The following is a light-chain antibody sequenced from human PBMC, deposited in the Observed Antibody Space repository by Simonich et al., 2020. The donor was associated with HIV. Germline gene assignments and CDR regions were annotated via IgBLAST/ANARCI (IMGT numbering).Light chain of an antibody. CDR3: QQYYYTPLFT. CDR1: QGISNS. V-gene: IGKV1-NL1*01. J-gene: IGKJ3*01. CDR2: AAS. Sequence: DIQMTQSPSSLSASVGDRVTITCRASQGISNSLAWYQQKPGKAPKLLLYAASRLESGVPSRFSGSGSGTDYTLTISSLQPEDFATYYCQQYYYTPLFTFGPGTKVEIK.